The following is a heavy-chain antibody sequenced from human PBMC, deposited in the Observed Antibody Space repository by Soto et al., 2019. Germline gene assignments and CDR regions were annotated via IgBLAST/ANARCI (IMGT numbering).Heavy chain of an antibody. J-gene: IGHJ6*03. CDR2: IYSGGST. CDR1: GFTVSSNY. V-gene: IGHV3-53*04. D-gene: IGHD3-10*01. Sequence: EVQLVESGGGLVQPGGSLRLSCAASGFTVSSNYMSWVRQAPGKGLEWVSVIYSGGSTYYADSVKGRFTISRHKSKNTVYLQMTSLRAEDTAVYYCALGEAWFGELNYYMAVWGKGTTVTVSS. CDR3: ALGEAWFGELNYYMAV.